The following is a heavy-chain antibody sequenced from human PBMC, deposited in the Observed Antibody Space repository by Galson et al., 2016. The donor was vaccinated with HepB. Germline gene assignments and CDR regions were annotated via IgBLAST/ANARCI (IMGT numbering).Heavy chain of an antibody. CDR1: GFTFSSYG. CDR2: ISYDGSNK. CDR3: AKDIQMGVPAAFDY. D-gene: IGHD2-2*01. V-gene: IGHV3-30*18. Sequence: SLRLSCAASGFTFSSYGMHWVRQAPGKGLEWVAVISYDGSNKYYADSVRGRFTISRDNSKNTLYLQMNSLRAEDTAVYYCAKDIQMGVPAAFDYWGQGTLVTVSS. J-gene: IGHJ4*02.